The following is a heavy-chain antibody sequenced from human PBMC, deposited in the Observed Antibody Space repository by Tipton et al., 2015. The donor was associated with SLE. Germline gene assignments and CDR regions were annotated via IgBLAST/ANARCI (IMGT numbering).Heavy chain of an antibody. CDR2: INHSGST. V-gene: IGHV4-34*01. D-gene: IGHD5-12*01. J-gene: IGHJ4*02. CDR1: GGSFSGYY. Sequence: LRLSCAVYGGSFSGYYWSWIRQPPGKGLEWIGEINHSGSTNYNPSLKSRVTISVDTSKNQFSLKLSSVTAADTAVYYCARGVAFDYWGQGTLVTVSS. CDR3: ARGVAFDY.